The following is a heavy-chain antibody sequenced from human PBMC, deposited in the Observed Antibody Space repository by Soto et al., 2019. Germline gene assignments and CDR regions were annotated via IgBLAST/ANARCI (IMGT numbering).Heavy chain of an antibody. CDR3: ARDHYYYDSSGYYHVAFDI. V-gene: IGHV4-61*01. D-gene: IGHD3-22*01. J-gene: IGHJ3*02. CDR1: GGSVSSGSYY. CDR2: IYYSGST. Sequence: QVQLQESGPGLVKPSETLSLTCTVSGGSVSSGSYYWSWIRQPPGKGLEWMGYIYYSGSTNYNPPHKRRVTISVDTSKSQFSLKLSSVTAADTAVYYCARDHYYYDSSGYYHVAFDIWGQGTMVTVSS.